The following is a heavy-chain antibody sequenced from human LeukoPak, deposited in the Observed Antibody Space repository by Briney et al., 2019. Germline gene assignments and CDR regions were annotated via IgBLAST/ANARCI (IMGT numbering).Heavy chain of an antibody. J-gene: IGHJ1*01. CDR3: ATYAGTSSKYFQN. CDR1: GYRFTSSW. V-gene: IGHV5-51*01. D-gene: IGHD3-10*01. CDR2: INPGDSDT. Sequence: KPGESLKISCEGSGYRFTSSWIGWVRQMPGKGLEWMGIINPGDSDTRYSPSFQGQVTISADKSISTAYLQWSSLKASDTAMYYCATYAGTSSKYFQNWGQGTLVTVSS.